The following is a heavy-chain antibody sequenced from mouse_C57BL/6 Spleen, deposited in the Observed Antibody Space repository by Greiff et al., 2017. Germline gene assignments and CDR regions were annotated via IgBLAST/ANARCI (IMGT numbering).Heavy chain of an antibody. D-gene: IGHD4-1*01. V-gene: IGHV1-53*01. CDR3: AVTGYYAMDY. CDR1: GYTFTSYW. Sequence: QVQLQQPGTELVKPGASVKLSCTASGYTFTSYWMHWVKQRPGPGLAWIGNINPSYGGTNYNEKFKSKDTLTVDKSSSTAYMQLSSLTSEDSAVYYCAVTGYYAMDYWGQGTSVTVSS. J-gene: IGHJ4*01. CDR2: INPSYGGT.